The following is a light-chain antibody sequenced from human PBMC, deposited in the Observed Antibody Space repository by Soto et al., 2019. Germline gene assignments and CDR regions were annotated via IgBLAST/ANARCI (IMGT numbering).Light chain of an antibody. Sequence: HFALTQPASVSGSPGQSITISCTGTSSDVGGYNYVSWYQQHPGKASKLMIYDVSNRPSGVSNRFSGSKSGNTASLTISGLQAEDEADYYCSSYTSSSTLVFGGGTKLTVL. CDR3: SSYTSSSTLV. J-gene: IGLJ2*01. CDR1: SSDVGGYNY. V-gene: IGLV2-14*01. CDR2: DVS.